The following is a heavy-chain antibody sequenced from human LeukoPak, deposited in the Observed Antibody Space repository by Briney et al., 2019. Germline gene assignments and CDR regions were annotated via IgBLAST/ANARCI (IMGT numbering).Heavy chain of an antibody. CDR2: ISYSGVVK. CDR1: GYTFSDYG. D-gene: IGHD3-22*01. J-gene: IGHJ4*02. V-gene: IGHV3-30*03. Sequence: PGTSLRLSCTASGYTFSDYGMHWVRQAPGKGLEWLSVISYSGVVKFYAHSVKGRFTISRDNSKNTLYLQMNSLRAEDTAVYYCAREPSLGESSGYYFDYWGQGTLVTVSS. CDR3: AREPSLGESSGYYFDY.